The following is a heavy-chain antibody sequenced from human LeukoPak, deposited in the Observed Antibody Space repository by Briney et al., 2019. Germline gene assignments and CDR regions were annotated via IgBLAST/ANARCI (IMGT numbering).Heavy chain of an antibody. CDR1: GFTVSSNY. CDR2: ISSGGIT. D-gene: IGHD3-22*01. CDR3: ARARNDYDSNGFSFLDY. J-gene: IGHJ4*02. Sequence: GGSLRLSCAASGFTVSSNYMSWVRQAPGKGLEWVSVISSGGITYYADSVKGRFTISRDNSKNTLYLQMNSLRAEDTALYYCARARNDYDSNGFSFLDYWGQGTLVTVSS. V-gene: IGHV3-53*01.